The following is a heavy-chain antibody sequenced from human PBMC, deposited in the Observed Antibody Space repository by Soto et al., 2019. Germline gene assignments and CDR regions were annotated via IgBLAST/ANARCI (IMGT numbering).Heavy chain of an antibody. J-gene: IGHJ4*02. CDR2: ISWQSGSI. V-gene: IGHV3-9*01. D-gene: IGHD6-6*01. CDR1: GFIFDDYA. CDR3: AKDMFSSSSAATFDY. Sequence: DVQLVESGGGLAQPGRSLRLSCAASGFIFDDYAMHWVRQAPGKGLEWVSGISWQSGSIRYADSVKGRFTISRDNAKNSLYLQMNSLRVEDTALYYCAKDMFSSSSAATFDYWGQRILVTVSS.